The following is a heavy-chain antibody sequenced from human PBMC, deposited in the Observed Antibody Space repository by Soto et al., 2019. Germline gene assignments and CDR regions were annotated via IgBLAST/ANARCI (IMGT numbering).Heavy chain of an antibody. D-gene: IGHD3-3*01. Sequence: GGSLRLSCASSGFPFSSYAMSWVRQAPGKGLEWVSAISGSGGSTYYADSVKGRFTISRDNSKNTLYLQMNSLRAEDTAVYYCAKHLYDFWSGYSYYYFDHWGQGTLVTVSS. CDR2: ISGSGGST. V-gene: IGHV3-23*01. CDR1: GFPFSSYA. CDR3: AKHLYDFWSGYSYYYFDH. J-gene: IGHJ4*02.